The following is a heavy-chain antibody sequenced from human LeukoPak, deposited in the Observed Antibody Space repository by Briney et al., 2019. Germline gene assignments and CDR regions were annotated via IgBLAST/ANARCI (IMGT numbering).Heavy chain of an antibody. CDR1: GFTFSSYA. V-gene: IGHV3-64*01. D-gene: IGHD3-10*01. CDR2: ISSNGGST. J-gene: IGHJ4*02. Sequence: GGSLRLSCAASGFTFSSYAMHWVRQAPGKGLEYVSAISSNGGSTYYANSVKGRFTISRDNSKNTLYLQMGSLRAEDMAVYYCARDYGGLDYWGQGTLVTVSS. CDR3: ARDYGGLDY.